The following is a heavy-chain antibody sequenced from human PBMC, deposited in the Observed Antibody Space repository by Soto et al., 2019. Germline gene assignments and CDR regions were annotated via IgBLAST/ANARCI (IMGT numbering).Heavy chain of an antibody. D-gene: IGHD3-22*01. CDR2: MNPNSGNT. J-gene: IGHJ4*02. Sequence: QVQLVQSGAEVKKPGASVKVSCKASGYTFTSNDINWVRQATGQGLEWMGWMNPNSGNTGYAQNFQGRVTMTRNTSISTAYMELSILRSEDTAVYYCARGLSDSSGYYYDYWGQGTLVAVSS. CDR1: GYTFTSND. V-gene: IGHV1-8*01. CDR3: ARGLSDSSGYYYDY.